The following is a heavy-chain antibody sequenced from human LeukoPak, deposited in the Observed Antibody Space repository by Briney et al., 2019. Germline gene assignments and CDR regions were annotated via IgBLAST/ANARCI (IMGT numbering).Heavy chain of an antibody. CDR2: INGYSAKT. CDR1: GYTFTSYG. J-gene: IGHJ4*02. D-gene: IGHD2/OR15-2a*01. Sequence: ASVKVSCKTSGYTFTSYGVSWVRQPPGQGLEWMGWINGYSAKTKYAQKVQGRVTMTTDTSTRTAYMELRSLTSDDTAVDYCARDRDCDSINCYRSFDHWGQGTLVTVSS. V-gene: IGHV1-18*01. CDR3: ARDRDCDSINCYRSFDH.